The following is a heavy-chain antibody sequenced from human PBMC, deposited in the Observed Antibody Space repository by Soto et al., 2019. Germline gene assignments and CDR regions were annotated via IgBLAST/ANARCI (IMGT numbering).Heavy chain of an antibody. D-gene: IGHD2-2*01. Sequence: GASVKVSCKASGYTFTSYDINWVRQATGQGLEWMGWMNPNSGNTGYAQKFQGRVTMTRNTSISTAYMELSSLRSEDTAVYYCARGPLLPAAMPPYYYYYMAVWGKGTTVTVSS. CDR3: ARGPLLPAAMPPYYYYYMAV. J-gene: IGHJ6*03. CDR2: MNPNSGNT. V-gene: IGHV1-8*01. CDR1: GYTFTSYD.